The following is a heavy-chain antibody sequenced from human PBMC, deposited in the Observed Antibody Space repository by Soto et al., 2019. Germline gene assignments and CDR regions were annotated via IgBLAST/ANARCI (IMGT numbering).Heavy chain of an antibody. CDR2: INHSGSK. D-gene: IGHD3-9*01. Sequence: QVQLQQWGAGLLKPSETLSLTCAVYGGSFSGYYWSRIRQPPGKGLEWIGEINHSGSKSYNPSLKSRVTISVDTSKNQFSLKLSSVTAADTAVYYCAIQVAPGVLRYPESYWGWGQGTLVTVSS. CDR1: GGSFSGYY. V-gene: IGHV4-34*01. CDR3: AIQVAPGVLRYPESYWG. J-gene: IGHJ4*02.